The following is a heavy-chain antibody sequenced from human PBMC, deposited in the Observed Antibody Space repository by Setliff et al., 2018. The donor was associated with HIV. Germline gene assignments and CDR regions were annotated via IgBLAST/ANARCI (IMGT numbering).Heavy chain of an antibody. Sequence: PSETLSLTCSVSGGSISSNYWSWIRQPLGKGLEWIGYIYYTGSASYNPSLKSRVTMSADTSKNNFSLKLTSVTAADTAVYYCARGGQNMDDSFDLWGQGTMVTVSS. CDR3: ARGGQNMDDSFDL. D-gene: IGHD3-10*01. CDR2: IYYTGSA. V-gene: IGHV4-59*01. J-gene: IGHJ3*01. CDR1: GGSISSNY.